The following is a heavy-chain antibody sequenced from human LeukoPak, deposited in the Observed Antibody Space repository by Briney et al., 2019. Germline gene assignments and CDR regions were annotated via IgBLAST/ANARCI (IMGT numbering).Heavy chain of an antibody. J-gene: IGHJ6*03. CDR3: ARDGYSSGWSGYYYYMDV. V-gene: IGHV4-4*07. Sequence: PSETLSLTCTVSGGSISSYYWSWIRQPAGKGLEWIGRIYTSGSTNYNPSLKSRVTMSVDTSKNQFSLKLSSVTAADTAVYYCARDGYSSGWSGYYYYMDVWGKGTTVTISS. D-gene: IGHD6-19*01. CDR2: IYTSGST. CDR1: GGSISSYY.